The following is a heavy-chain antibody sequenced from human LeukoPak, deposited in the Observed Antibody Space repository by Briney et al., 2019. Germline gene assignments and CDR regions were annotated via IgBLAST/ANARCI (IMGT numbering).Heavy chain of an antibody. Sequence: GGSLRLSCAASGFTFSGSAMHWVRQASGKGLEWVGRIRSKANSYATAYAASVRGRFTISRDDSKNTAYLQMNSLKTEDTAVYYCTRLQYYYDSSDAFDIWGQGTMVTVSS. CDR2: IRSKANSYAT. CDR3: TRLQYYYDSSDAFDI. D-gene: IGHD3-22*01. V-gene: IGHV3-73*01. CDR1: GFTFSGSA. J-gene: IGHJ3*02.